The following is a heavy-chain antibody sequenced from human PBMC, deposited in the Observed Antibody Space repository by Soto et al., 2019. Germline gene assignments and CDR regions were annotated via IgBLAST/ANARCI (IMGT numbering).Heavy chain of an antibody. V-gene: IGHV3-30*18. CDR1: GFTFISYG. D-gene: IGHD1-7*01. Sequence: PGGSLRLSCASSGFTFISYGMHWVRQATGKGLEWVAVISYDGSNKYYADSVKGRFTISRDNSKNTLYLQMNGLRAEDTAVYYCAKVAAGTRGLYYYYGMDVWGQGTTVTVSS. CDR2: ISYDGSNK. J-gene: IGHJ6*02. CDR3: AKVAAGTRGLYYYYGMDV.